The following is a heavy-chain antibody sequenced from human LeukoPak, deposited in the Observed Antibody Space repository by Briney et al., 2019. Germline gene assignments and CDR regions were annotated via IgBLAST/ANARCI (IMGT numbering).Heavy chain of an antibody. Sequence: SGTLSLTCAASGYSISSGYYWGWIRQPPGKGEERIGIIYNSGSTYYNPSVKSRITISVDKSKNQVSLKLSSVTAADTAVYYCASVVGATSPFHYWGQRSMVTVSS. V-gene: IGHV4-38-2*01. CDR3: ASVVGATSPFHY. CDR2: IYNSGST. D-gene: IGHD1-26*01. CDR1: GYSISSGYY. J-gene: IGHJ4*02.